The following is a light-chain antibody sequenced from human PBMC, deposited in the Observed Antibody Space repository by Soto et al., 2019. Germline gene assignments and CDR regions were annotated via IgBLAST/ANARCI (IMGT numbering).Light chain of an antibody. Sequence: QSALTQPRSVSGSPGQSVTISCTGTSSDVGGYNYVSWYQQHPGKAPKLMIYDVSKRPSGVPDRFSGSKSGNTASLTISGLQAEDEADYYCCSYAGSYTPLFGGGTKLT. CDR1: SSDVGGYNY. CDR3: CSYAGSYTPL. J-gene: IGLJ2*01. CDR2: DVS. V-gene: IGLV2-11*01.